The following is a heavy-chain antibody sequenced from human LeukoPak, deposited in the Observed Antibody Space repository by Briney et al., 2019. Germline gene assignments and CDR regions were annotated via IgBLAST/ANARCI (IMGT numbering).Heavy chain of an antibody. V-gene: IGHV3-23*01. CDR1: GFTFSNYV. CDR2: VSGSGGRGAT. D-gene: IGHD6-13*01. Sequence: GGSLRLSCAGSGFTFSNYVMSWVRQAPGKGLEWVSCVSGSGGRGATYYTDSVKGRFTISRDNAKNTMYLQMNSLSGEDTAIYYCAKDIAASGSPRIFDFWGQGTLVTVSS. CDR3: AKDIAASGSPRIFDF. J-gene: IGHJ4*02.